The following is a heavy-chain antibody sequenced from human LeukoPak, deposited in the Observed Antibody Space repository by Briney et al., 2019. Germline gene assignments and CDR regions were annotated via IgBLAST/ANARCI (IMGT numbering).Heavy chain of an antibody. D-gene: IGHD3-16*02. CDR2: ISYDGSNK. CDR3: AREGEVSTGDAFDI. Sequence: GGSLRLSCAASGFTFSSYAMHWVHQAPGKGLEWVAVISYDGSNKYYADSVKGRFTISRDNSKNTLYLQMNSLRAEDTAVYYCAREGEVSTGDAFDIWGQGTMVTVSS. CDR1: GFTFSSYA. J-gene: IGHJ3*02. V-gene: IGHV3-30-3*01.